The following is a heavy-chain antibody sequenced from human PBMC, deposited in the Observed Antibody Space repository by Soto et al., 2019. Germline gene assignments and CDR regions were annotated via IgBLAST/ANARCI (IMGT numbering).Heavy chain of an antibody. CDR2: IYYSEST. CDR1: GDSMIIRSYY. J-gene: IGHJ4*02. D-gene: IGHD2-21*01. CDR3: ARQRTSVVPQAYFDV. V-gene: IGHV4-39*01. Sequence: TLCLTCTVTGDSMIIRSYYWGWIRQPPGKGLEWIGSIYYSESTYNNPSLRSRVSMSIDTSKDQFSLKLKSVTAADTALYFCARQRTSVVPQAYFDVWGPGSLDTVSS.